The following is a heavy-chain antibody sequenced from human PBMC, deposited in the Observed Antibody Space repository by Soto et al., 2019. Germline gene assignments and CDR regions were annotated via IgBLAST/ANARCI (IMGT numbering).Heavy chain of an antibody. CDR2: IYNSEST. D-gene: IGHD3-22*01. Sequence: SETLSLTCTVSGGSISSDDYYWSWIRQPPGKGLEWIGYIYNSESTYYNPSLKSRVSISADTSKNQFSLKLSSVTAADSVVYYCARAGYFDRSGPFGYWGQGNLVTVSS. V-gene: IGHV4-30-4*01. J-gene: IGHJ4*02. CDR3: ARAGYFDRSGPFGY. CDR1: GGSISSDDYY.